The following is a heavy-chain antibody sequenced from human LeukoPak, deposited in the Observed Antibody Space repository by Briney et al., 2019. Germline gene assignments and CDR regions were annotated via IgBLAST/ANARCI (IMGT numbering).Heavy chain of an antibody. CDR2: IYPADSDT. D-gene: IGHD3-10*01. V-gene: IGHV5-51*01. CDR3: ARQSRDGSKTRGYYLDY. Sequence: GESLKISCQVSGYIFTHYWIGWVRQMPEKGLESMGIIYPADSDTTYSPSFQGQVTISADKSISTVYLQWSSLKASDTAMYYCARQSRDGSKTRGYYLDYWGQGTLVTVSS. CDR1: GYIFTHYW. J-gene: IGHJ4*02.